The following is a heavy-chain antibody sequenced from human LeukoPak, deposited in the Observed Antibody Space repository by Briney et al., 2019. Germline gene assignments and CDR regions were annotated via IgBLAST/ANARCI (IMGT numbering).Heavy chain of an antibody. J-gene: IGHJ4*02. CDR3: TIQSRPGFFFDY. Sequence: PGGSLRLSCTASGFTFGDYAMSWFRQAPGKGLEWVGFIRSKSYGGTTEYAASVKGRFTISRDDAKSIAYLQMSSLKTEDTALYYCTIQSRPGFFFDYWGQGTLVTVSP. V-gene: IGHV3-49*03. CDR2: IRSKSYGGTT. CDR1: GFTFGDYA.